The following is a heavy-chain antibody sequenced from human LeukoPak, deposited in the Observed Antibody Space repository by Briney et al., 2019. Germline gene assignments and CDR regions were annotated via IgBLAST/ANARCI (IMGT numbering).Heavy chain of an antibody. D-gene: IGHD3-10*01. Sequence: GGSLRLSCAASGFTFCSYSMNWVRQTPGKGLEWVSSISSSSYLYYADSVKGRFTISRDNAKNSLYLQMNGLRAEDTAVYYCARDGSGTTNFDYWGQGTLVTVSS. CDR2: ISSSSYL. V-gene: IGHV3-21*01. CDR1: GFTFCSYS. J-gene: IGHJ4*02. CDR3: ARDGSGTTNFDY.